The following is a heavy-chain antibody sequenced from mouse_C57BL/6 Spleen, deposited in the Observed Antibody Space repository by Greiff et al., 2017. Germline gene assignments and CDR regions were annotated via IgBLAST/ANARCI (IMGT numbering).Heavy chain of an antibody. CDR2: IDPSNGDT. J-gene: IGHJ2*01. V-gene: IGHV14-4*01. Sequence: EVQLQEPGAELVRPGASVKLSCTASGFNIKDDYMHWVKQRPEQGLEWIGWIDPSNGDTEYASKFQGKATITADTSSNTAYLQLSSLTSEDTAVXYCTTSYSNYYFDDWGQGTTLTVSS. CDR3: TTSYSNYYFDD. CDR1: GFNIKDDY. D-gene: IGHD2-5*01.